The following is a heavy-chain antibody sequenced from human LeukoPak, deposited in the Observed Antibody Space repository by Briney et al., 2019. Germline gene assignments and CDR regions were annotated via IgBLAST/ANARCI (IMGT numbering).Heavy chain of an antibody. CDR1: GASISTYY. V-gene: IGHV4-59*01. Sequence: SETLSLTCTVSGASISTYYWSWIRQPPGKGLEWIGYINYGGTTNYDPSLKSRVTISVDTSKNQFSLNLSSVTTADTAVYYCARVGGIVVVPAANAFDIWGQGTMVTVSS. CDR3: ARVGGIVVVPAANAFDI. D-gene: IGHD2-2*01. CDR2: INYGGTT. J-gene: IGHJ3*02.